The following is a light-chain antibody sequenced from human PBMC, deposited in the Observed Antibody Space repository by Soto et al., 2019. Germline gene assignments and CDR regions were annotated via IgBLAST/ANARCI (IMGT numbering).Light chain of an antibody. CDR2: LNSDGSH. V-gene: IGLV4-69*01. J-gene: IGLJ7*01. Sequence: QSVLTQSPSASASLGASVKLTCTLSSGHSSYGIAWHQQQPEKGPRYLMKLNSDGSHSKGDGIPDRFSGSSSGAERYLTISSLQSEDEADYYCQTWGTGPAVFGGGTQLTV. CDR1: SGHSSYG. CDR3: QTWGTGPAV.